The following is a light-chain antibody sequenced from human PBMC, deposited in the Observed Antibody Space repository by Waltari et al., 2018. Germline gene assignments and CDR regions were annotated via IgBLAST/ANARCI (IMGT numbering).Light chain of an antibody. CDR2: ATS. CDR3: QQANSFPIT. Sequence: DIQMTQSPSSVSASVGDRVTMTCRASQDIRNWLAWYQQKPGKAPNLLIYATSSLQTGVPSRFSGSGSGTEFTLTISSLQPEYFATYYCQQANSFPITFGPGTKVDFK. V-gene: IGKV1-12*01. CDR1: QDIRNW. J-gene: IGKJ3*01.